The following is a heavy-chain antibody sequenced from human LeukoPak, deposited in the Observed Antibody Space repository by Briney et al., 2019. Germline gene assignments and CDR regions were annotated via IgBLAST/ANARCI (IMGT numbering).Heavy chain of an antibody. Sequence: PSETLSLTCTVSGFSVTTDSYCWGWIRQPPGKGLEWIGYDYCGGNTNYDPSLKRRVTISVDTSKNQFSLTLTSVTAADTAVYYCAREYDYWGQGTLVTVSS. CDR2: DYCGGNT. J-gene: IGHJ4*02. CDR1: GFSVTTDSYC. V-gene: IGHV4-61*01. CDR3: AREYDY.